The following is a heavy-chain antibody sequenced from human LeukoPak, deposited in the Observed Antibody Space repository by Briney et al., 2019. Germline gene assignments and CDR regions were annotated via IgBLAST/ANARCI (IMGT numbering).Heavy chain of an antibody. J-gene: IGHJ4*02. CDR3: AREERVGATYYLDA. Sequence: PGRSLKLSCAASGFAFRTYSMHWVRQAPGKGLEWLAVITYDGKVQHYTDSVEGQFTVSRDNSKRTLYLQMISLRPEDTGFYYCAREERVGATYYLDAWGRGTLVTVSS. CDR2: ITYDGKVQ. V-gene: IGHV3-30*04. CDR1: GFAFRTYS. D-gene: IGHD1-26*01.